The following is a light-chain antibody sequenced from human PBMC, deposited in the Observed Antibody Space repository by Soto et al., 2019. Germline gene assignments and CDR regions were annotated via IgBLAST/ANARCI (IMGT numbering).Light chain of an antibody. V-gene: IGLV4-69*01. CDR2: LNSDGSH. Sequence: QLVLTQSPSASASLGASVKLTCTLSSGHSSYAIAWHQQQPEKGPRYLMKLNSDGSHSKGDAIPDRFSGSSSGADRYLTIPSLQSEDEADYYCQTWGTGIHVFGGGTKLTVL. CDR3: QTWGTGIHV. J-gene: IGLJ3*02. CDR1: SGHSSYA.